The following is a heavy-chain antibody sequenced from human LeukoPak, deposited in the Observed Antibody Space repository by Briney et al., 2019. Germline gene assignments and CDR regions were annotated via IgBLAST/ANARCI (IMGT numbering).Heavy chain of an antibody. CDR2: IYYSGST. J-gene: IGHJ4*02. V-gene: IGHV4-59*11. Sequence: SETLSLTCTVSGGSITSHYWSWIRQPPGKGLEWIGYIYYSGSTNYNPSLKSRVTISVDTSKNQFSLKLSSVAAADTAVYYCARGGRGYSEVASYYFDYWGQGTLVTVSS. D-gene: IGHD5-12*01. CDR1: GGSITSHY. CDR3: ARGGRGYSEVASYYFDY.